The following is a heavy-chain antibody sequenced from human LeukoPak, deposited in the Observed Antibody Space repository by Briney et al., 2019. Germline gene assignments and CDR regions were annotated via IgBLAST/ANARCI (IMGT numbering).Heavy chain of an antibody. CDR1: GYTFTAYY. V-gene: IGHV1-2*02. J-gene: IGHJ4*02. CDR2: SNPDTWGQ. Sequence: ASVKVSCKASGYTFTAYYIHWVRQAPGHGREWMGGSNPDTWGQNYAQKFEGRVTLIRDTSITTAYMEPSGLRSDDTAEYHGTIPHSGNGALVGYWGQGNLVTVSS. D-gene: IGHD5-18*01. CDR3: TIPHSGNGALVGY.